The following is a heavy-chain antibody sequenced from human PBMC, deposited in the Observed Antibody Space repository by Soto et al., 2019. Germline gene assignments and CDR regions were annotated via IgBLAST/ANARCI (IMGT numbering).Heavy chain of an antibody. CDR3: ARGHCSGGSCYPDAFDI. J-gene: IGHJ3*02. D-gene: IGHD2-15*01. CDR1: GFTFSSYG. V-gene: IGHV3-33*01. CDR2: IWYDGSNK. Sequence: QVQLVESGGGVVQPGRSLRLSCAASGFTFSSYGMHWVRQAPGKGLEWVAVIWYDGSNKYYADSVKGRFTISRDNSKNTLYLQMNSLRAEDTAVYYCARGHCSGGSCYPDAFDIWAQGTMVTVSS.